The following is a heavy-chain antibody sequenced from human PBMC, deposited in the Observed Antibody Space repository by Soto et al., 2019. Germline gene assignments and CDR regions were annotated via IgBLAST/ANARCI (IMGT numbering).Heavy chain of an antibody. CDR2: IYYSGST. D-gene: IGHD6-13*01. CDR3: AREDSSSFDY. CDR1: GGSISSGGYY. Sequence: QVQLQESGPGLVKPSQTLSLTCTVSGGSISSGGYYWSWIRQHPGKGLEWIGYIYYSGSTYYNPSIKSRVTMSVDTSKNHFSLKLSSVTAADKAVYYCAREDSSSFDYWGQGTLVTVSS. J-gene: IGHJ4*02. V-gene: IGHV4-31*03.